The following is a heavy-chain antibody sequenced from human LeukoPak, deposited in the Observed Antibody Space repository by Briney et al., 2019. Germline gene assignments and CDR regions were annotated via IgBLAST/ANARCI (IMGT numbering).Heavy chain of an antibody. CDR2: IYSGGST. D-gene: IGHD2-15*01. CDR1: GFTVSSNY. Sequence: GGSLRLSCAASGFTVSSNYMTWVRQAPGKGLEWVSVIYSGGSTYYADSVKGRFTISRDNSKNTLYLQMINLRAEDTAVYYCERGGYCSGGSCYSLYFDLWGRGTLVTVSS. J-gene: IGHJ2*01. CDR3: ERGGYCSGGSCYSLYFDL. V-gene: IGHV3-53*01.